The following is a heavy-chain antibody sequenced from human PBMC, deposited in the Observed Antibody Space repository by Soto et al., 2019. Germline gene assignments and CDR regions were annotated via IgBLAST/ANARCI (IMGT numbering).Heavy chain of an antibody. CDR3: AAGRTGGSYYGMDV. CDR2: IVAGSGNT. J-gene: IGHJ6*02. Sequence: QMQLVQSGPEVKKPGTSVQVSCKVSGFTFSDSAVQWVRQARGQGLEWIGWIVAGSGNTNYAQKFQERATITRDMSTSTAYMELSSLRSEDTAVYYCAAGRTGGSYYGMDVWGQGTTVTVSS. V-gene: IGHV1-58*01. CDR1: GFTFSDSA. D-gene: IGHD2-2*01.